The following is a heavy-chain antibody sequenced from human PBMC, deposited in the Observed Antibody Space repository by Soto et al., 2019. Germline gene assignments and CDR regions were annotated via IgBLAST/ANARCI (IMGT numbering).Heavy chain of an antibody. CDR3: ARDAPDSRRPDAYDI. CDR1: GFTFDNYA. J-gene: IGHJ3*02. Sequence: EVQLLESGGDLVQPGGSLRLSCAATGFTFDNYAMTWVRQAPGKGLEWVSTIHISGSRTQYAVSVKDRFTISRDDSRNRLYLQMDSLRAEDTALYYCARDAPDSRRPDAYDIWGQGTMVTVSS. CDR2: IHISGSRT. V-gene: IGHV3-23*05.